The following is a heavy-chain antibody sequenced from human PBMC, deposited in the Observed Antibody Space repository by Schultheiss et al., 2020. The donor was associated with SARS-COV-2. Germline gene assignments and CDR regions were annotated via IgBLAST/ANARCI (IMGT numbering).Heavy chain of an antibody. Sequence: SGPTLVKPTPTLTLTCTFSGLSLSTSGVGVGWIRQPPGKALEWLALIYWDDDKRYSTSLKTRLTISKDTSKNQVVLTMTNMDPVDTATYYCAHRSSSDVFDIWGQGTMVTVSS. J-gene: IGHJ3*02. V-gene: IGHV2-5*02. D-gene: IGHD6-6*01. CDR3: AHRSSSDVFDI. CDR1: GLSLSTSGVG. CDR2: IYWDDDK.